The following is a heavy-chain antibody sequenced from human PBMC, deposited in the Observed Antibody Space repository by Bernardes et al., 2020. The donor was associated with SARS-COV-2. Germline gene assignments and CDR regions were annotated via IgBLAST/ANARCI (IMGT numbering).Heavy chain of an antibody. CDR2: NKHSGSN. J-gene: IGHJ5*02. CDR1: CGSFSDYF. V-gene: IGHV4-34*01. D-gene: IGHD3-3*01. CDR3: ARGVITIFGVLIMLPARGWLDP. Sequence: SGTPSLNCAGYCGSFSDYFGPLIRQPPGKGLGVVGDNKHSGSNNYKPSLQTRVTISVNTSKNQFSLKLSSVTAADTAVYFCARGVITIFGVLIMLPARGWLDPWGQGTLVIVSS.